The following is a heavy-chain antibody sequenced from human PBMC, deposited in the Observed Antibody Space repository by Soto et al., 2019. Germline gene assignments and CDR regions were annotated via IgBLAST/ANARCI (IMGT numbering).Heavy chain of an antibody. CDR3: TRDLNSSGWSGINWFDP. J-gene: IGHJ5*02. V-gene: IGHV3-49*03. Sequence: PGGSLRLSCTASGFTFGDYAMSWFRQAPGKGLEWVGFIRSKAYGGTTEYAASVKGRFTISRDDSKSIAYLQMNSLKTEDTTVYYCTRDLNSSGWSGINWFDPWGQGTLVTVSS. D-gene: IGHD6-19*01. CDR2: IRSKAYGGTT. CDR1: GFTFGDYA.